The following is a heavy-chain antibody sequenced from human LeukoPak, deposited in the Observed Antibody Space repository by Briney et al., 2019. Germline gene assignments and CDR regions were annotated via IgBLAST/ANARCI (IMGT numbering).Heavy chain of an antibody. CDR1: GVSISSSSYS. J-gene: IGHJ4*02. V-gene: IGHV4-39*01. D-gene: IGHD1-26*01. Sequence: SETLSLTCTVSGVSISSSSYSWGWIRQPPGKGLEWIGSIYHTGSAYYNPSLKSRVTISADTSKNQFSLKLNSVTAADTAVYYCARRDKVGTTFFDYWGQGTLVTVSS. CDR2: IYHTGSA. CDR3: ARRDKVGTTFFDY.